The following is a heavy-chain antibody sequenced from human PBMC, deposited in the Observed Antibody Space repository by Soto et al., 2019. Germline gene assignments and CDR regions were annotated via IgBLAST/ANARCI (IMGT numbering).Heavy chain of an antibody. J-gene: IGHJ1*01. CDR1: GYTLTDYV. V-gene: IGHV1-3*01. D-gene: IGHD3-3*01. CDR2: INSGNGNT. Sequence: SVKVSCKTSGYTLTDYVVDWVRQSPGQGLEWMGWINSGNGNTKYSEKFQGRVTITRDTSASTSYMELNSLTSEHTAVYYCARGITIFGVVIGYWGQGPMVTVSS. CDR3: ARGITIFGVVIGY.